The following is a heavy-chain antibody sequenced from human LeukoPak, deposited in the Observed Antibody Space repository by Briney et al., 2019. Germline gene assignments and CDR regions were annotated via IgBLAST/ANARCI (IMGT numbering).Heavy chain of an antibody. CDR2: IYSGGST. CDR1: GFTVSSNY. Sequence: GRSLRLSCAASGFTVSSNYMSWVRQAPGKGLEWVSVIYSGGSTYYADSVKGRFTISRDNSKNTLYLQMNSLRAEDTAVYYCARDHRKGAFDIWGQGTMVTVSS. V-gene: IGHV3-53*01. J-gene: IGHJ3*02. D-gene: IGHD1-14*01. CDR3: ARDHRKGAFDI.